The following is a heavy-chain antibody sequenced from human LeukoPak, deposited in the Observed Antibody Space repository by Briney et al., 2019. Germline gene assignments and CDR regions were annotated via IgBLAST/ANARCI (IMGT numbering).Heavy chain of an antibody. D-gene: IGHD2-15*01. J-gene: IGHJ4*02. Sequence: GGSLRLSCAASGFTFSTYSMNWVRQAPGKGLEWVSSIISSSSCIYYADSVKGRFTISRDNAKNSLYLQMNSLRAEDTAVYYCARDPQYCSGGSCYSFDYWGQGTLVTVSS. V-gene: IGHV3-21*01. CDR3: ARDPQYCSGGSCYSFDY. CDR2: IISSSSCI. CDR1: GFTFSTYS.